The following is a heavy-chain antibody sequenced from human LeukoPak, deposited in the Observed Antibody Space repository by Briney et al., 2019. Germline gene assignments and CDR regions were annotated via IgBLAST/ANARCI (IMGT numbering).Heavy chain of an antibody. D-gene: IGHD6-19*01. CDR1: GGSISSSSYY. CDR3: ARDLWQWLRFPPLGY. Sequence: SETLSLTCTVSGGSISSSSYYWGWIRQPPGKGLEWIGTISYSGRTYYNPSLKSRVTISVDTSKNQFSLKLSSVTAADTAVYYCARDLWQWLRFPPLGYWGQGTLVTVSS. CDR2: ISYSGRT. V-gene: IGHV4-39*07. J-gene: IGHJ4*02.